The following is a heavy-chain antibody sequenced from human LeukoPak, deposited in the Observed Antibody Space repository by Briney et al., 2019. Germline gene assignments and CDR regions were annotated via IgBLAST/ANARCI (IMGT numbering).Heavy chain of an antibody. CDR2: IPYDGSNK. Sequence: SGGSLKLSCAASGFTFSSYGMHWVRQAPGKGLEWVAVIPYDGSNKYYADSVKGRFTISRDNSKNTLYLQMNSLRAEDTAVYYCAKGVSPDYWGQGTLVTVSS. V-gene: IGHV3-30*18. D-gene: IGHD3-3*02. J-gene: IGHJ4*02. CDR3: AKGVSPDY. CDR1: GFTFSSYG.